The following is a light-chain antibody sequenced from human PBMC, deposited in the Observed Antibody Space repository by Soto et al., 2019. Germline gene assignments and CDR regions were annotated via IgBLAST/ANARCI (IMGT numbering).Light chain of an antibody. CDR1: SSDIGSYNF. CDR2: EGS. J-gene: IGLJ2*01. Sequence: QSVLTQPASVSGSPGQSITISCTGTSSDIGSYNFVSWYQQHPGKAPKLMIYEGSKRPSGVSNRFSGSKSGNTASLTVSGLQAEDEADYYCCSYGGSRTPLFGGGTKLTVL. CDR3: CSYGGSRTPL. V-gene: IGLV2-23*01.